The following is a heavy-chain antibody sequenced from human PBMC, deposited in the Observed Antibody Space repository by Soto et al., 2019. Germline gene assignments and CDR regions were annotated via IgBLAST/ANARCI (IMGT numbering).Heavy chain of an antibody. CDR3: ARTYVTDVVVVPASKDYMDV. Sequence: QLQLQESGPGLVKPSETLSLTCTVSGGSISSSSSSWGWIRQPPGKGLEWLGIISYSGSTYYSPSLKSRVTISVDASKNLFSLKLSSLTAADTAVYYCARTYVTDVVVVPASKDYMDVWGKGTTVTVSS. CDR1: GGSISSSSSS. D-gene: IGHD2-2*01. V-gene: IGHV4-39*01. J-gene: IGHJ6*03. CDR2: ISYSGST.